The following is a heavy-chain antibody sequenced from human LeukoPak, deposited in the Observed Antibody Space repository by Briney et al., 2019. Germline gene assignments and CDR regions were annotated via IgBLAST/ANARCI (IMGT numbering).Heavy chain of an antibody. Sequence: GGSLRLSCAASGFTFSSYGMHWVRQAPGKGLEWVAFIRYDGSNKYYADSVKGRFTISRDNSKNTLYLQMNSLRAEDTAVYYCAREIPKYYDSSGYQNGAFDIWGQGTMVTVSS. CDR2: IRYDGSNK. J-gene: IGHJ3*02. D-gene: IGHD3-22*01. CDR1: GFTFSSYG. V-gene: IGHV3-30*02. CDR3: AREIPKYYDSSGYQNGAFDI.